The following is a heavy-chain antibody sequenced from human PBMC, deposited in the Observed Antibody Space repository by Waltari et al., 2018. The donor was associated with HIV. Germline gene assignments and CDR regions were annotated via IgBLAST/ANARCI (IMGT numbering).Heavy chain of an antibody. CDR1: GFSSRSSS. D-gene: IGHD1-26*01. J-gene: IGHJ5*02. V-gene: IGHV3-21*01. CDR2: ISSSSNFI. Sequence: EVHLVESGGGLVKRGGSLRLSCAASGFSSRSSSMNWVRQAPGKGLEWVSSISSSSNFIYYADSVKGRFTISRDNAKNSLYLQMNSLRAEDTAVYYCARDGGSPPNRWFDPWGQGTLVTVSS. CDR3: ARDGGSPPNRWFDP.